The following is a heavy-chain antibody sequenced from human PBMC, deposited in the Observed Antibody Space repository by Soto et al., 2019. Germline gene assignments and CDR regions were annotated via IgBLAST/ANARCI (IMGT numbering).Heavy chain of an antibody. CDR3: ARPASGGSRDAFDV. V-gene: IGHV5-10-1*01. CDR2: IDPSDSQT. Sequence: GESLKISCKGSGYSFAGYWITGVRQKPGKGLEWMGRIDPSDSQTYYSPSFRGHVTISVDRSISTAYLQWNSLQASDTAIYYCARPASGGSRDAFDVWGQGTTVTVSS. J-gene: IGHJ3*01. D-gene: IGHD2-15*01. CDR1: GYSFAGYW.